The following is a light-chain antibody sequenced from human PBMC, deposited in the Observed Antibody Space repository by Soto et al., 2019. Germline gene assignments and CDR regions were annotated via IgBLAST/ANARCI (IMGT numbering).Light chain of an antibody. CDR3: QQYENWPLT. CDR1: QSISNK. J-gene: IGKJ4*01. Sequence: EIVMTQSPGTLSVSPGGRATLSCRASQSISNKLAWHQQKPGQAPRLLVYGASTRASGISPRFTGSGSGTDFNLTISSLQSEDFAVYYCQQYENWPLTFGGGTKVEIK. CDR2: GAS. V-gene: IGKV3-15*01.